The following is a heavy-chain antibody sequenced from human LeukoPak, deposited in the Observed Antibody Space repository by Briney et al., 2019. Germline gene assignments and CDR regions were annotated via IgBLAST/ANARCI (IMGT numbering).Heavy chain of an antibody. V-gene: IGHV4-39*01. CDR2: TYYSGST. D-gene: IGHD7-27*01. CDR3: ARRDWGQYYFDY. CDR1: GGSISSNTYY. Sequence: PSETLSLTCTVSGGSISSNTYYWGWIRQPPGKGLEWIGSTYYSGSTYYNPSLKSRVTISVDTSKNQFSLKLSSVTAADTAVYYCARRDWGQYYFDYWGQGTLVTVSS. J-gene: IGHJ4*02.